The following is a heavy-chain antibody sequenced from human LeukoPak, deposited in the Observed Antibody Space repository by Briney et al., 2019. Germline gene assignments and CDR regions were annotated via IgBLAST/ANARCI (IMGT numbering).Heavy chain of an antibody. Sequence: ASVKVSCKASGYTFTSYGISWVRQAPGQVLERMGWISAYNGNTNYAQKLQGRVTMTTDTSTSTAYMELRSLRSDDTAVYYCARVVIAAGGNGFDPWGQGTLVTVSS. CDR3: ARVVIAAGGNGFDP. D-gene: IGHD6-13*01. CDR2: ISAYNGNT. CDR1: GYTFTSYG. V-gene: IGHV1-18*01. J-gene: IGHJ5*02.